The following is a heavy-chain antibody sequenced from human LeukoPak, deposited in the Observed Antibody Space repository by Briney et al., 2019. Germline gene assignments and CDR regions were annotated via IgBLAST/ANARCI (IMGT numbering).Heavy chain of an antibody. V-gene: IGHV1-2*02. CDR3: ARGPPYCSSPGCRFFDY. J-gene: IGHJ4*02. Sequence: ASVKVSCKSSGYTFTGYCMHWVRQAPGQGLEWMGWINPNSGGTNYAQKFQGRVTMTRDTSISTAYMELSRLRSDDTAVYYCARGPPYCSSPGCRFFDYWGQGTLVTVSS. CDR1: GYTFTGYC. D-gene: IGHD2-2*01. CDR2: INPNSGGT.